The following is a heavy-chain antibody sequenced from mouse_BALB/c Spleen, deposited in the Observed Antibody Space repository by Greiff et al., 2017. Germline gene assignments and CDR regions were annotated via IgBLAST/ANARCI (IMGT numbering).Heavy chain of an antibody. CDR3: ATYGNYVYAMDY. V-gene: IGHV2-9*02. CDR1: GFSLTSYG. J-gene: IGHJ4*01. D-gene: IGHD2-1*01. Sequence: VKLMESGPGLVAPSQSLSITCTVSGFSLTSYGVHWVRQPPGKGLEWLGVIWAGGSTNYNSALMSRLSISKDNSKSQVFLKMNSLQTDDTAMYYCATYGNYVYAMDYWGQGTSVTVSS. CDR2: IWAGGST.